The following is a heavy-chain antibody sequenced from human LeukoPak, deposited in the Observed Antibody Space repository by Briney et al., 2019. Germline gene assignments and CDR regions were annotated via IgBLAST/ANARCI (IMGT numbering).Heavy chain of an antibody. CDR1: GYTFTNYG. Sequence: ASVKVSYKASGYTFTNYGISWVRQVPGQGLEWMGWISAYSGNTNYAQKFQDRVTLTIDTSTSTAYMELRSLRSDDTALFYCARDRIASGMDYWGQGTLVTVSS. V-gene: IGHV1-18*01. D-gene: IGHD6-13*01. CDR3: ARDRIASGMDY. J-gene: IGHJ4*02. CDR2: ISAYSGNT.